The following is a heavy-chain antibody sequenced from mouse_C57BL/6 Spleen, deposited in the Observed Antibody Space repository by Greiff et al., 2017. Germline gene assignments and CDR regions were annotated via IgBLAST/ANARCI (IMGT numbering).Heavy chain of an antibody. CDR1: GFTFSNYW. Sequence: EVKVEESGGGLVQPGGSMKLSCVASGFTFSNYWMNWVRQSPETGLEWVAQIRLKSDNYATHYAESVKGRFTISKDDSKSSVYLQMNNLRAEDTGIYYCTGDWDVFDYWGQGTTLTVSS. D-gene: IGHD4-1*01. CDR3: TGDWDVFDY. J-gene: IGHJ2*01. CDR2: IRLKSDNYAT. V-gene: IGHV6-3*01.